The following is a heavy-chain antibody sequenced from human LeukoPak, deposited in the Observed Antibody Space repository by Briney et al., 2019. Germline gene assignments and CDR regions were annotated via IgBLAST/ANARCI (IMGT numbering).Heavy chain of an antibody. J-gene: IGHJ6*02. Sequence: SETLSLTCTVSGGSISSYYWSWIRQPPGKGLEWIGYIYYSGNTNYNPSLKSRVTISVDTSKNQFSLKLRSVAAADTAVYYCAREIIDARGHYYGLDVWGQGTTVTVSS. CDR3: AREIIDARGHYYGLDV. V-gene: IGHV4-59*01. CDR1: GGSISSYY. D-gene: IGHD3-9*01. CDR2: IYYSGNT.